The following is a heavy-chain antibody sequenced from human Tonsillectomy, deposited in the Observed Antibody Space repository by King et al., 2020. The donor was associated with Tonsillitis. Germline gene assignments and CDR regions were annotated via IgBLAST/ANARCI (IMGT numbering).Heavy chain of an antibody. V-gene: IGHV5-51*01. D-gene: IGHD4-17*01. Sequence: VQLVQSGAEVKKPGESLKISCKGSGYSFTSYWIGWVRQMPGKGLEWMGLIYPGNSDTRYSPSFQGQVTISADKSITTAYLQWSTLKASDTAVYYCARSAAGDYREADYWGQGTLVTVPS. CDR2: IYPGNSDT. CDR1: GYSFTSYW. J-gene: IGHJ4*02. CDR3: ARSAAGDYREADY.